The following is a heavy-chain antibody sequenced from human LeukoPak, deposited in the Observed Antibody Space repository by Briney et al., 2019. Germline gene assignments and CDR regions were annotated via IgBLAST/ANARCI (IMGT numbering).Heavy chain of an antibody. Sequence: ASLKVSCKASGYTFTSYDINWVRQATGQGLEWMGWMNVVSGNTGYAQKFQGRVTCTRKTSISTAYMELSSLRSEDTAVCYCARTLGDSSGYYDYYYYMDVWGKGTTVTV. CDR2: MNVVSGNT. CDR1: GYTFTSYD. CDR3: ARTLGDSSGYYDYYYYMDV. J-gene: IGHJ6*03. V-gene: IGHV1-8*01. D-gene: IGHD3-22*01.